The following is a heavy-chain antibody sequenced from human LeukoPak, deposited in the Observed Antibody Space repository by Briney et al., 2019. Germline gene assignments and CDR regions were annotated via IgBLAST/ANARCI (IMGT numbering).Heavy chain of an antibody. V-gene: IGHV1-2*02. CDR1: GYIFTGNY. CDR3: ARNSAFDI. CDR2: INPNSGGT. D-gene: IGHD2/OR15-2a*01. J-gene: IGHJ3*02. Sequence: ASVKVSRKASGYIFTGNYMHWVRQAPGQGLEWMGWINPNSGGTNYAQRFQGRVTMTRDTSISTAYMELSRLRSDDTAVYFCARNSAFDIWGQGTMVTVSS.